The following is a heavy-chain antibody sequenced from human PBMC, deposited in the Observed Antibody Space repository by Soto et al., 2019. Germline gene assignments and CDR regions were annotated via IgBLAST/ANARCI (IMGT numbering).Heavy chain of an antibody. CDR1: GFTCSSYA. CDR2: ISGSGGST. Sequence: EVQLLESGGGLVQPGGSLRLSCAASGFTCSSYAMSWVRQAPGKGLEWVSAISGSGGSTYYADSVKGRFTISRDNSKNTLYLQMNSLRAEDTAVYYCAMNWNYDSLFDYWGQGTLVTVSS. J-gene: IGHJ4*02. V-gene: IGHV3-23*01. CDR3: AMNWNYDSLFDY. D-gene: IGHD1-7*01.